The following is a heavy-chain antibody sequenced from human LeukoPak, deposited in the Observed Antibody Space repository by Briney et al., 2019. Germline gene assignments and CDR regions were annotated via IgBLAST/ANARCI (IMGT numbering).Heavy chain of an antibody. J-gene: IGHJ5*02. D-gene: IGHD3-22*01. CDR1: GDPMSNYY. CDR2: IYYSGST. Sequence: SETLSLTCSVSGDPMSNYYWNWIRQPPGKGLEWVGSIYYSGSTNYNPSLKSRVTISVDTSKNQFSLKLSSVTAADTAVYYCAREGGYYYDSSGAWGQGTLVTVSS. V-gene: IGHV4-59*12. CDR3: AREGGYYYDSSGA.